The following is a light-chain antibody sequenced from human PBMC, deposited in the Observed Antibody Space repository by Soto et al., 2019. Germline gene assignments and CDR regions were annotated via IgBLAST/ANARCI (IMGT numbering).Light chain of an antibody. J-gene: IGLJ3*02. V-gene: IGLV2-14*01. CDR1: SSDIGGYNY. CDR2: EVS. Sequence: QSALTQPASVSESPGQSISISCTGTSSDIGGYNYVSWYQQYPGKVPKLIIYEVSSRPSGISNLFSGSKSGNTASLTISGLQPEDEAVYYCSSYTLRSTVVFGGGTKLTVL. CDR3: SSYTLRSTVV.